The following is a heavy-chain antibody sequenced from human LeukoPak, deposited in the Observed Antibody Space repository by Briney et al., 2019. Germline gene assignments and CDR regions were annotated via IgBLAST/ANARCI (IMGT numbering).Heavy chain of an antibody. J-gene: IGHJ5*02. D-gene: IGHD4-23*01. CDR1: GGSISSSSYY. Sequence: PSETLSLTCTVSGGSISSSSYYWGWIRQPPGKGLEWIGSIYYSGSTYYNPSLKSRVTISVDTSKNQFSLKLSSVTAADTAVYYCARVGLQKLPNWFDPWGQGTLVTVSS. CDR2: IYYSGST. V-gene: IGHV4-39*07. CDR3: ARVGLQKLPNWFDP.